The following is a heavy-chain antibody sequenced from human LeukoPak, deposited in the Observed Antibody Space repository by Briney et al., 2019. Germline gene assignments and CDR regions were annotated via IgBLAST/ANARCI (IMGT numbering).Heavy chain of an antibody. CDR3: ARRAGAYSHPYDY. Sequence: SETLSLTCTVSGNSFGDYYWSWIRQPAGKGLEWIGRIYTSGSTTYNPSLKSRVTMSVDTSKSQFSLNLMSVTAADTAVYYCARRAGAYSHPYDYWGQGTLVTVSS. J-gene: IGHJ4*02. V-gene: IGHV4-4*07. CDR2: IYTSGST. D-gene: IGHD4/OR15-4a*01. CDR1: GNSFGDYY.